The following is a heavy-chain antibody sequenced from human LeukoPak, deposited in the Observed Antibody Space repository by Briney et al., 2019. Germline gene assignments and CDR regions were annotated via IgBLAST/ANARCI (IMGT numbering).Heavy chain of an antibody. CDR2: INPNSGGT. Sequence: GASVKVSCKASGYTFTGYYMHWVRQAPGQGLEWMGWINPNSGGTNYAQKFQGRVTMTRDTSTSTAYMEPSRLRSDDPAVYYCARDALQRHFDYWGQGTLVTVSS. CDR3: ARDALQRHFDY. J-gene: IGHJ4*02. D-gene: IGHD2-21*02. V-gene: IGHV1-2*02. CDR1: GYTFTGYY.